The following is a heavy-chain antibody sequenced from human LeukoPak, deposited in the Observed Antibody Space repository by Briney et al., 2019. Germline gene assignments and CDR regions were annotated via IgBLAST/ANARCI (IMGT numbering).Heavy chain of an antibody. CDR1: GFTFSRYW. J-gene: IGHJ4*02. CDR2: IGQDVSET. CDR3: ARDTYRFDDY. V-gene: IGHV3-7*01. Sequence: AGSRTLSCAAAGFTFSRYWMSWVRQAPGTVLEWVATIGQDVSETYYVDSVKGRFTISRDNTKNSLFLQMSSLRAEDTAVYYCARDTYRFDDYWGQGTLVTVSS.